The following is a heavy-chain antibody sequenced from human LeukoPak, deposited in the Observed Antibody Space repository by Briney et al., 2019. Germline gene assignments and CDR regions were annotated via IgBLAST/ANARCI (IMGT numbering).Heavy chain of an antibody. CDR3: TTPYSSGLIAY. D-gene: IGHD6-19*01. CDR1: GFTFSNAW. J-gene: IGHJ4*02. V-gene: IGHV3-15*01. CDR2: IISKTDGGTT. Sequence: GGSLRLSCAASGFTFSNAWMSWVRQAPGKGLEWVGRIISKTDGGTTDYAAPVKGRFTISRDDSKNTLYLQMNSLKTEDTAVYYCTTPYSSGLIAYWGQGTLVTVSS.